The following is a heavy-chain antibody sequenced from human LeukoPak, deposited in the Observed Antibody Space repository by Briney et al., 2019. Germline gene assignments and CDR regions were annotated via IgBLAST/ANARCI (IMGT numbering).Heavy chain of an antibody. CDR3: ARDRPPIYSGYDSYYFDY. Sequence: KTGGSLRLSCAASGFTFSDYYMSWIRQAPGKGLEWVSYISSSSSYTNYADSVKGRFTISRDNAKNSLYLQMNSLRAEDTAVYYCARDRPPIYSGYDSYYFDYWGQGTLVTVSS. J-gene: IGHJ4*02. D-gene: IGHD5-12*01. V-gene: IGHV3-11*06. CDR1: GFTFSDYY. CDR2: ISSSSSYT.